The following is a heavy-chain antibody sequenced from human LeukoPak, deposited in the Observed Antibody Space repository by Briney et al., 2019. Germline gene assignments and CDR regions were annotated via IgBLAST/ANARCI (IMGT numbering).Heavy chain of an antibody. CDR2: ISSSSSYI. CDR3: AELGITMIGGV. J-gene: IGHJ6*04. Sequence: GGSLRLSCAASGFIFSSYNMNWVRQAPGKGLEWVSSISSSSSYIYYADSVKGRFTISRDNAKNSLYLQMNSLRAEDTAVYYCAELGITMIGGVWGKGTTVTISS. D-gene: IGHD3-10*02. CDR1: GFIFSSYN. V-gene: IGHV3-21*01.